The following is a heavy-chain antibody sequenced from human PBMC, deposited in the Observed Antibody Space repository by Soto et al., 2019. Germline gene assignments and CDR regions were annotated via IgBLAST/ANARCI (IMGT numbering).Heavy chain of an antibody. V-gene: IGHV1-46*03. CDR3: ARDGSGSYAY. J-gene: IGHJ4*02. D-gene: IGHD1-26*01. Sequence: APGKVSCKASGYTFTCNFISWVPQAPGQGLEWMGIITPSGGSTSYARKFQGRVTMTRDTSTSTVYMELSSLRSEETAVYYCARDGSGSYAYWGQGTLVTVSS. CDR2: ITPSGGST. CDR1: GYTFTCNF.